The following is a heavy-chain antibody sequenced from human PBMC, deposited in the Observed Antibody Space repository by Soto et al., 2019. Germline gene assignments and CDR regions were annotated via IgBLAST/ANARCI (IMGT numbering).Heavy chain of an antibody. D-gene: IGHD3-3*01. CDR2: ISGSADGT. CDR3: AKDTVGGYSFWSGYYSDGLDV. Sequence: EVKLLESGGGLAQPGGSLRLSCVASGFTFDSYAISWVRQAPGERLQWIAAISGSADGTDYAHSVRGRFTISRDNAKKTVHVKMDSLRGEDKAVYFCAKDTVGGYSFWSGYYSDGLDVWGQGTLVSVS. CDR1: GFTFDSYA. V-gene: IGHV3-23*01. J-gene: IGHJ3*01.